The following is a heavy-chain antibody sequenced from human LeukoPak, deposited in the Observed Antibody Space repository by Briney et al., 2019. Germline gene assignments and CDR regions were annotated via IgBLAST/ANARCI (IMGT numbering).Heavy chain of an antibody. CDR1: GGSISSYY. V-gene: IGHV4-59*08. CDR3: ARGDSSSWYSYYMDV. Sequence: SETLSLTCTVSGGSISSYYWSWIRQPPGKGLEWIGYIYYSGSTNYNPSLKSRVTISVDTSKNQFSLKLSSVTAADTAVYYCARGDSSSWYSYYMDVWGKGTTVTISS. CDR2: IYYSGST. J-gene: IGHJ6*03. D-gene: IGHD6-13*01.